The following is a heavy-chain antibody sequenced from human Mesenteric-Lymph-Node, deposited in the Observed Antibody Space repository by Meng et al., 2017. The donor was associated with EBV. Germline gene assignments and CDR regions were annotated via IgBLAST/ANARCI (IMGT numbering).Heavy chain of an antibody. V-gene: IGHV1-8*01. J-gene: IGHJ4*02. CDR2: MNPNSGNT. CDR3: ARGAGFCSGGSCYSGY. Sequence: QVQLVQSGAEVKKPGXSVKVSFXASGYTFISNDINWVRQATGQGLEWMGWMNPNSGNTGYAQKFQGRVTMTRNTSISTAYMELSSLRSEDTAVYYCARGAGFCSGGSCYSGYWGQGTLVTVSS. D-gene: IGHD2-15*01. CDR1: GYTFISND.